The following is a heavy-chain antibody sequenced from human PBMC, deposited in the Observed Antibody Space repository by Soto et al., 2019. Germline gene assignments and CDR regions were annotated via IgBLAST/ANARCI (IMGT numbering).Heavy chain of an antibody. CDR1: TFTFSSYS. V-gene: IGHV3-48*02. D-gene: IGHD1-26*01. J-gene: IGHJ3*02. CDR2: ISDSGRTK. Sequence: EVQLVESGGGLVEPGGSLRLSCSASTFTFSSYSMNWVRQAPGKVLEWVSYISDSGRTKFYADSVKGRFTISRDNAKNSLSLEMNSLRDEDTAVYYCARYLGTWEENAFDIWGQGTMVTVSS. CDR3: ARYLGTWEENAFDI.